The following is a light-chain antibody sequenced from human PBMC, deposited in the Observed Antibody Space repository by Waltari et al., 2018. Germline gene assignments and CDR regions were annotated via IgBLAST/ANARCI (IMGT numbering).Light chain of an antibody. CDR2: GAS. Sequence: EIVLTQSPVTLSLSPGERATLSCKASQSVSSNYLAWYQQKPGQTPRLLIYGASDRATDIPDRFSGSGSGTDFTLTISRLEPGDFAVYYCQQYGSSPATFGPGTKVEIK. CDR1: QSVSSNY. V-gene: IGKV3-20*01. J-gene: IGKJ1*01. CDR3: QQYGSSPAT.